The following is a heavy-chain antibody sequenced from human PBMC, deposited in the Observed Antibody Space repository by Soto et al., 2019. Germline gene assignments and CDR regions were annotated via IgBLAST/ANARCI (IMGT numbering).Heavy chain of an antibody. CDR2: IYYSGST. Sequence: QVQLQESGPGLVKPSETLSLTCTVSGGSISSYYWSWIRQPPGKGLEWIGYIYYSGSTNYNPSLXSXVXIXXDTSKNQFSLKLSSVTAAATAVYYCARRYGSAFDIWGQGTMVTVSS. V-gene: IGHV4-59*01. CDR1: GGSISSYY. CDR3: ARRYGSAFDI. D-gene: IGHD3-10*01. J-gene: IGHJ3*02.